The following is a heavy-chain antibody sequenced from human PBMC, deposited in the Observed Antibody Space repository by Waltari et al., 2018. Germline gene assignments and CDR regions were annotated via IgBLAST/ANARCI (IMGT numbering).Heavy chain of an antibody. D-gene: IGHD2-2*01. CDR3: ARRDSTEYWYFDI. Sequence: QLQLQDSGPGLVQPSETLSLTCPVSCVSIRRSRSYWVWISQPPGKGLEWMGSIYYSGSTYYNQSLKSRVTISVDTSKNQFSLKLSSVTAADTAVYYCARRDSTEYWYFDIWGRGTLVTVSS. CDR1: CVSIRRSRSY. V-gene: IGHV4-39*01. J-gene: IGHJ2*01. CDR2: IYYSGST.